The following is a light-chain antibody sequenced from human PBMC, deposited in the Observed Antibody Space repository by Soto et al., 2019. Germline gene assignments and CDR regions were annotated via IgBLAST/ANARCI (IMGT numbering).Light chain of an antibody. J-gene: IGKJ1*01. V-gene: IGKV3-15*01. Sequence: EMVLTQSPVTLSVSPGERATLSCRASQNVGSNLAWYQQNPGQAPRLLIYGASTRATGIPGRFSGSGSGTAFTLTISSLQPEDFAVYFCQQYNQWPSWTFGQGTKVDIK. CDR3: QQYNQWPSWT. CDR2: GAS. CDR1: QNVGSN.